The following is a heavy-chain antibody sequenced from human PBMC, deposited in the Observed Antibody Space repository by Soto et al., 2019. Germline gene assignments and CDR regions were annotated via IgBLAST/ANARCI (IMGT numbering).Heavy chain of an antibody. D-gene: IGHD1-1*01. CDR2: IKQDGSEK. CDR1: GFTFSSYA. Sequence: AGGSLRLSCAASGFTFSSYAMHWVRQAPGKGLEWVANIKQDGSEKYYVDSVKGRFTISRDNAKNSLYLQMNSLRAEDTAVYYCARDRMRMEVYYYYYMDVWGKGTTVTVSS. V-gene: IGHV3-7*01. J-gene: IGHJ6*03. CDR3: ARDRMRMEVYYYYYMDV.